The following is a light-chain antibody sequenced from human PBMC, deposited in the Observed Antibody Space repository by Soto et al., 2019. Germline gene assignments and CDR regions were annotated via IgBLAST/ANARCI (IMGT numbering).Light chain of an antibody. CDR2: EVT. J-gene: IGLJ1*01. Sequence: QSVLTQPASVSGSPGQSITISCTGTNSDIGSRNLVSWYQQHPGKAPKLMIYEVTIRPSGVSDRFSGSKSGNTASLTVSGLQAEDEADYYCSSYTGGNPSYVFGTGTKVTVL. CDR1: NSDIGSRNL. V-gene: IGLV2-14*02. CDR3: SSYTGGNPSYV.